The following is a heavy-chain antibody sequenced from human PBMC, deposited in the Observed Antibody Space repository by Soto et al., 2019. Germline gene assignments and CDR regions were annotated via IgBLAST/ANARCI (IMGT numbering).Heavy chain of an antibody. CDR3: ARGAADYGDAFDI. J-gene: IGHJ3*02. CDR2: IYWSGNT. V-gene: IGHV4-31*02. D-gene: IGHD4-17*01. Sequence: WTWIRQPPGKGLEWIGYIYWSGNTYYNPSLKSRVTISVDTSSNQFSLKLSSVTATDTAVYFCARGAADYGDAFDIWGQGTKVTVSS.